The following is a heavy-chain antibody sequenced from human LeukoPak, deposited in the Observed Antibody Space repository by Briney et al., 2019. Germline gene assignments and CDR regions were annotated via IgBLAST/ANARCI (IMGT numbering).Heavy chain of an antibody. CDR1: GFTFSSYA. CDR2: ISGSGGST. Sequence: GGSLRLSCAASGFTFSSYAMSWVRQAPGKGLEWVSAISGSGGSTYYADSVKGRFTISRDNSTNTLYLQMNSLRAEDTAVYYCAKGGLNWNYYYYWGQGTLVTVSS. V-gene: IGHV3-23*01. CDR3: AKGGLNWNYYYY. J-gene: IGHJ4*02. D-gene: IGHD1-1*01.